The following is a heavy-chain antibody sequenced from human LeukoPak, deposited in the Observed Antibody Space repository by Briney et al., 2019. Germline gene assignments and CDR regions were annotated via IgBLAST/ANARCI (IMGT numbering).Heavy chain of an antibody. CDR3: ARSQSGVFDV. D-gene: IGHD2-8*01. J-gene: IGHJ3*01. CDR1: GFTFSNYW. CDR2: LNGDGTNI. V-gene: IGHV3-74*01. Sequence: GGSLRLSCVASGFTFSNYWMQWVRQVPGRGLVWVSRLNGDGTNIIYADSVKGRFTISRDNAENTLYLQMNSLRAEDTALYYCARSQSGVFDVWGQGTMVTVSS.